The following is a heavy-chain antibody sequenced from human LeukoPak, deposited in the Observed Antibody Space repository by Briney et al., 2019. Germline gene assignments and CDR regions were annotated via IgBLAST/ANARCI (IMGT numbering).Heavy chain of an antibody. D-gene: IGHD5-18*01. CDR2: ISGSGGST. Sequence: GGSLRLSCAASGFTFSSYAMSWVRQAPGKGLEWDSAISGSGGSTYYADSVKGRFTISRDNSKNTLYLQMNSLRAEDTAVYYCAKDMGVDTAMVTSLYFDYWGQGTLATVSS. CDR3: AKDMGVDTAMVTSLYFDY. J-gene: IGHJ4*02. CDR1: GFTFSSYA. V-gene: IGHV3-23*01.